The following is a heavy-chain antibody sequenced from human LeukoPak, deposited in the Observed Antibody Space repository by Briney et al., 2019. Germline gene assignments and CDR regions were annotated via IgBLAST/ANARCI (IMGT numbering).Heavy chain of an antibody. CDR2: ISSSSSYT. CDR1: EFTFSDYY. J-gene: IGHJ4*02. Sequence: PGGSLRLSCAASEFTFSDYYMSWIRQAPGKGLEWVSYISSSSSYTNYADSVKGRFTISRDNAKNSLYLQMNSLRAEDTAVYYCAREWIPYSRDDYWGQGTLVTVSS. CDR3: AREWIPYSRDDY. V-gene: IGHV3-11*06. D-gene: IGHD6-13*01.